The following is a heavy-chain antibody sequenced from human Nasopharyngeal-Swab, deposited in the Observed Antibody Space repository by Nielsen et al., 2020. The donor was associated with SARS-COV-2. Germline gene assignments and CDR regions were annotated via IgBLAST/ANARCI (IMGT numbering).Heavy chain of an antibody. CDR3: ARSGYSNSDIDY. CDR2: IIPIFGTA. Sequence: SVPVSCKASGCTFNSYAISWVRQAPGQGLEWMGGIIPIFGTADYAQKFQDRVTITADESTSTAYMELSSLRSEDTAVYYCARSGYSNSDIDYWGQGTLVTVSS. CDR1: GCTFNSYA. V-gene: IGHV1-69*13. D-gene: IGHD6-6*01. J-gene: IGHJ4*02.